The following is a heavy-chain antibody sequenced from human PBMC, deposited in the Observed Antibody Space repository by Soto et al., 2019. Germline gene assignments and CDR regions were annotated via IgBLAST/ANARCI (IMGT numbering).Heavy chain of an antibody. J-gene: IGHJ4*02. CDR1: GFSLSNARMG. CDR2: IFSNDEK. D-gene: IGHD3-22*01. V-gene: IGHV2-26*01. Sequence: SGPTLVNPTETLTLTCTVSGFSLSNARMGVSWIRQPPGKALEWLAHIFSNDEKSYSTSLKSRLTISKDTSKSQVVLTMTNMDPVDTATYYCARAYYYDSSDPFDYWGQGTLVTVSS. CDR3: ARAYYYDSSDPFDY.